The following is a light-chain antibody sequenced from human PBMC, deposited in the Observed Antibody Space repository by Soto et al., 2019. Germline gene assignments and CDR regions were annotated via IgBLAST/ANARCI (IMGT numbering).Light chain of an antibody. CDR2: GAS. V-gene: IGKV3-15*01. Sequence: IVMTQSPATLSVSPGERATLSCRASQTVTRNLAWYQQKPGQAPRLLIYGASTRATGIPARFSGSGSGTEFTLTISSLQSEDFAVYYCQQYNNWPRTFGQGTKVDIK. CDR3: QQYNNWPRT. CDR1: QTVTRN. J-gene: IGKJ1*01.